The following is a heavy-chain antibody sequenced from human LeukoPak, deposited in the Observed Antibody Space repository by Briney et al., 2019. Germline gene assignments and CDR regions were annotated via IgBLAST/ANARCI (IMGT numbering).Heavy chain of an antibody. V-gene: IGHV3-21*01. J-gene: IGHJ4*02. D-gene: IGHD6-13*01. Sequence: GGSLRLSCAASGFSFSSDSMNWVRQAPGKGLEWVSSISSSSSYIYYADSVKGRFTISRDNAKNSLYLQMNSLRAEDTAVYYCARDAIAAAGFYYFDYWGQGTLVTVSS. CDR2: ISSSSSYI. CDR1: GFSFSSDS. CDR3: ARDAIAAAGFYYFDY.